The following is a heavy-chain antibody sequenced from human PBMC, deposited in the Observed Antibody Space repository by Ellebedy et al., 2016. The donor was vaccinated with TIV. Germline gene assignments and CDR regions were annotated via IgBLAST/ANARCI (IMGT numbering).Heavy chain of an antibody. CDR2: ISAYNGNT. Sequence: ASVKVSCKASGYTFTSYGISWVRQAPGQGLEWMGWISAYNGNTNYAQKLQGRVTMTTDTSTSTAYMELRSLRSDDTAVYYCARAHSEEWFGATPPIDYWGQGTLVTVSS. V-gene: IGHV1-18*04. CDR1: GYTFTSYG. CDR3: ARAHSEEWFGATPPIDY. D-gene: IGHD3-10*01. J-gene: IGHJ4*02.